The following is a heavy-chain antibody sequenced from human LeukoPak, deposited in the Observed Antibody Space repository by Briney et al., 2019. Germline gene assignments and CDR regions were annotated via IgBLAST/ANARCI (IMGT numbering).Heavy chain of an antibody. CDR1: GFTFSSYA. Sequence: GRSLRLSCAASGFTFSSYAMHWVRQAPGKGLEWVAVISYDGSNKYYADSVKGRFTISRDNSKNTLYLQMNSLRAEDTAVYYCAKEEARFLEWSDSPYYFDYWGQGTLVTVSS. CDR3: AKEEARFLEWSDSPYYFDY. J-gene: IGHJ4*02. D-gene: IGHD3-3*01. V-gene: IGHV3-30-3*01. CDR2: ISYDGSNK.